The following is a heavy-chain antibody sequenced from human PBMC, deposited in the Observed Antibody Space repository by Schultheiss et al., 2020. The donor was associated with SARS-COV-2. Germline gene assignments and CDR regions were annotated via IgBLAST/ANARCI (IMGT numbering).Heavy chain of an antibody. D-gene: IGHD6-6*01. J-gene: IGHJ4*02. V-gene: IGHV4-38-2*01. CDR1: GYSISSGYY. Sequence: SETLSLTCAVSGYSISSGYYWGWIRQPPGKGLEWIGEINHSGSTYYNPSLKSRVTISVDTSKNQFSLKLSSVTAADTAVYYCARSTEYSSSSADYWGQGTLVTVSS. CDR2: INHSGST. CDR3: ARSTEYSSSSADY.